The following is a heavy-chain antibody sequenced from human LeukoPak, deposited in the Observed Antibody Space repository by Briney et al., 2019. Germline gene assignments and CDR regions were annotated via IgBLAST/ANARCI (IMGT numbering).Heavy chain of an antibody. CDR3: ARDLDSHYYGSGSYYNGSAFDI. D-gene: IGHD3-10*01. CDR2: MNPGSGDT. V-gene: IGHV1-8*01. J-gene: IGHJ3*02. Sequence: ASVKVSCKASGYTFTTHDLTWVRQATGQGLEWMGWMNPGSGDTAYAQKFQGRVTMTRDTSMSTAYMELSRLRSDDTAVYYCARDLDSHYYGSGSYYNGSAFDIWGQGTMVTVSS. CDR1: GYTFTTHD.